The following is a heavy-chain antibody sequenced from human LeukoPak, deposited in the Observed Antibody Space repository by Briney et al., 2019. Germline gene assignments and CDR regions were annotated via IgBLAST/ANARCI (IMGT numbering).Heavy chain of an antibody. CDR3: ATSPVSAAGLQPNFDY. CDR2: INTGGAA. Sequence: GGSLRLSCEASGIIFSIYAMNWVRQPPGKGLEWVSSINTGGAAYHADSVKGRFTISRDNSKNKLYLQMNSLTDEDTAIYYCATSPVSAAGLQPNFDYWGQGTLVTVSS. CDR1: GIIFSIYA. J-gene: IGHJ4*02. D-gene: IGHD5-24*01. V-gene: IGHV3-23*01.